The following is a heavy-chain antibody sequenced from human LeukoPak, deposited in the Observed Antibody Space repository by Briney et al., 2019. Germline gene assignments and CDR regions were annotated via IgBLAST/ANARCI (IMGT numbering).Heavy chain of an antibody. D-gene: IGHD2-21*01. Sequence: ASVKVSCKASGYTFTKYVVHWVRQTPGQRPEWMGWINAGNGDTKYSQNFQDRVTITRDTSVNTAYMDLSRLTSEDTALYYCARDDCGDTCYPGGYWGQGTLVTVSS. CDR3: ARDDCGDTCYPGGY. V-gene: IGHV1-3*01. J-gene: IGHJ4*02. CDR1: GYTFTKYV. CDR2: INAGNGDT.